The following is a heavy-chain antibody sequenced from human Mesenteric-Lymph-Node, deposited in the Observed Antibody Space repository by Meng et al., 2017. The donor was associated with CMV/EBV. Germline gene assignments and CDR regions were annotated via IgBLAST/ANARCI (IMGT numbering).Heavy chain of an antibody. J-gene: IGHJ3*02. CDR3: ARGGIWGSPDAFDI. CDR2: IGTAGDT. Sequence: GESLKISCAASGFSFSTFAMSWVRQATGKGLEWVSAIGTAGDTYYPGSVKGRFTISREDAKNSLYLQMNSLRAGDTAVYYCARGGIWGSPDAFDIWGQGTMVTVS. V-gene: IGHV3-13*01. D-gene: IGHD2-15*01. CDR1: GFSFSTFA.